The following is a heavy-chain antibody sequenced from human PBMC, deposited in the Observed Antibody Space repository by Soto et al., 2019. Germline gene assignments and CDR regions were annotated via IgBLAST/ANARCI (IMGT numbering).Heavy chain of an antibody. D-gene: IGHD6-19*01. CDR1: GYTFTSYG. Sequence: QVQLVQSGAEVKKPGASVKVSCKASGYTFTSYGISWVRQAPGQGLEWMGWISAYNGNTNYAQKLQGRVTMTTDTSTSTAYMELRSLRSDDTAVYYCARDGPPYHSSGLYVQLRYGYYGMDVWGQGTTVTVSS. J-gene: IGHJ6*02. V-gene: IGHV1-18*04. CDR3: ARDGPPYHSSGLYVQLRYGYYGMDV. CDR2: ISAYNGNT.